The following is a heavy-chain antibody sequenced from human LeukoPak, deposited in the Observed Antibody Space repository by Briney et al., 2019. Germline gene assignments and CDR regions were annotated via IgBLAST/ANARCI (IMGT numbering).Heavy chain of an antibody. CDR2: IYYSGDA. V-gene: IGHV4-39*02. D-gene: IGHD1-26*01. CDR3: ARDPGGSQST. J-gene: IGHJ5*02. Sequence: SETLSLTCTVSGGSITSSSHYWGWIRQPPGKGLEWIASIYYSGDAYYNPSLKSRVTTSVDTSKSQFSLRLSSVTAADTAVYYCARDPGGSQSTWGQGTLVTVSS. CDR1: GGSITSSSHY.